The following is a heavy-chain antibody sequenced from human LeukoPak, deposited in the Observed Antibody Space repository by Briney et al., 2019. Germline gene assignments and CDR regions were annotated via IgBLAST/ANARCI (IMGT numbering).Heavy chain of an antibody. J-gene: IGHJ6*02. CDR2: ISSNGGST. CDR1: GFTFSSYA. V-gene: IGHV3-64D*09. CDR3: VKAVGAKGDYYYYYGMDV. Sequence: PGGSLRLSCSASGFTFSSYAMHWVRQAPGKGLEYVSAISSNGGSTYYADSVKGRFTISRDNSKNTLYLQMSSLRAEDTAVYYCVKAVGAKGDYYYYYGMDVWGQGTTVTVS. D-gene: IGHD1-26*01.